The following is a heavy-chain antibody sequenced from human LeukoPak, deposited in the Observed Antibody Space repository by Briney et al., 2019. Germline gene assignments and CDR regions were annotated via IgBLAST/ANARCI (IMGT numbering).Heavy chain of an antibody. CDR2: ISGSGGST. J-gene: IGHJ6*03. CDR3: AKDGYYYYMDV. CDR1: GFTFSGSA. Sequence: GGSLRLSCAASGFTFSGSAMHWVRQASGKGLEWVSVISGSGGSTYYADSVKGRFTISRDNSKNTLYLQMNSLRAEDTAVYYCAKDGYYYYMDVWGKGTTVTVSS. V-gene: IGHV3-23*01.